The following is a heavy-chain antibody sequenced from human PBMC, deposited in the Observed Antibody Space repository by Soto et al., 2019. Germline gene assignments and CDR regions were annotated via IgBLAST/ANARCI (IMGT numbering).Heavy chain of an antibody. CDR2: INPNTGGT. J-gene: IGHJ1*01. D-gene: IGHD2-2*01. Sequence: SVKVSCKASGYTFTDYFMHWVRQAPGQGLEWMGWINPNTGGTNYAQKFQGRVTMTRDTSIRTAYMELSRLTSDDTAVYYCEAFTRTPASLWGQGTLVTVSS. CDR3: EAFTRTPASL. CDR1: GYTFTDYF. V-gene: IGHV1-2*02.